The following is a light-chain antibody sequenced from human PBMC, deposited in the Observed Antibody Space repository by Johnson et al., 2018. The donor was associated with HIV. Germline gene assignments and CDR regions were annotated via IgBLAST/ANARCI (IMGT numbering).Light chain of an antibody. V-gene: IGLV1-51*02. CDR3: GTWDSSLSSGDV. Sequence: QSVLTQPPSVSAAPGQKVTISCSGSSSNIGNNYVSWYQQLPGTAPKLLIYENNKRPSGIPDRFSGSKSGTSATLGINGLQTGDEADYYCGTWDSSLSSGDVFGTGTKVTVL. CDR1: SSNIGNNY. CDR2: ENN. J-gene: IGLJ1*01.